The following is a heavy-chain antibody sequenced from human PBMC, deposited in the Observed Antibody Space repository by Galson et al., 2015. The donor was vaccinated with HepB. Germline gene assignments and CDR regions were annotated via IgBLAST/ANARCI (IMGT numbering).Heavy chain of an antibody. D-gene: IGHD1-26*01. CDR1: GGRVSGNSAA. CDR2: AADRSKGDN. J-gene: IGHJ4*02. V-gene: IGHV6-1*01. CDR3: ARERSGSYYVVFGDFDY. Sequence: CAISGGRVSGNSAARNWIRQSPSRGLEGLGRAADRSKGDNNYAVSVKSRITINPDTSKNQFSLQLNSVTPEDTAVYYCARERSGSYYVVFGDFDYWGQGTLVTVSS.